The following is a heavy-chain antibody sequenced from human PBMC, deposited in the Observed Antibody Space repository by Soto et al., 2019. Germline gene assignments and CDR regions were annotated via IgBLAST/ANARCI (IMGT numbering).Heavy chain of an antibody. CDR1: GFTFGDYA. D-gene: IGHD3-9*01. J-gene: IGHJ6*04. Sequence: GGSLRLSCTASGFTFGDYAMSWFRQAPGKGLEWVGFIRSKAYGGTTEYAASVKGRFTISRDDSKSIAYLQMNSLKTEDTAVYYCTRVHYDILTGYFDVWGKGTTVTVSS. CDR2: IRSKAYGGTT. CDR3: TRVHYDILTGYFDV. V-gene: IGHV3-49*03.